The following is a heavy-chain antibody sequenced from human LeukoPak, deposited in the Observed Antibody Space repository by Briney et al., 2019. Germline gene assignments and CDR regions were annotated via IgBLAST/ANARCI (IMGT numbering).Heavy chain of an antibody. Sequence: SVKVSCKASGGTFSSYAISWVRQAPGQGLEWMGGIIPIFGTANYARKFQGRVTITADESTSTAYMELSSLRSEDTAVYYCARDGCSSTSCPYYYYYGMDVWGQGTTVTVSS. D-gene: IGHD2-2*01. V-gene: IGHV1-69*13. CDR2: IIPIFGTA. J-gene: IGHJ6*02. CDR3: ARDGCSSTSCPYYYYYGMDV. CDR1: GGTFSSYA.